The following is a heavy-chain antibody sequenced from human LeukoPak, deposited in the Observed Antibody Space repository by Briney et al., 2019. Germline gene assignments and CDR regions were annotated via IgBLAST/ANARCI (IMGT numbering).Heavy chain of an antibody. Sequence: PGRSLRLSCAASGFTFGIYGMHWVRQAPGKGLEWVASIWINGGDETYVDSVKGRFSISRDNSTLFLQMNSLRPEDTAIYFCARGKGSGRFGYFYYGVDVWGQGTTVTVSS. V-gene: IGHV3-33*01. CDR3: ARGKGSGRFGYFYYGVDV. CDR2: IWINGGDE. CDR1: GFTFGIYG. D-gene: IGHD3-10*01. J-gene: IGHJ6*02.